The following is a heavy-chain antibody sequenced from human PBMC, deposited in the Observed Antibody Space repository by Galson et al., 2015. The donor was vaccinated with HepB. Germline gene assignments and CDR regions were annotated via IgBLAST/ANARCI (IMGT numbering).Heavy chain of an antibody. D-gene: IGHD5-18*01. CDR1: GFTFSSYW. CDR3: ARGGGRRRGTAMAPNYYYYYMDV. J-gene: IGHJ6*03. CDR2: INSDGSST. Sequence: SLRLSCAASGFTFSSYWMHWVRQAPGKGLVWVSRINSDGSSTSYADSVKGRFTISRDNAKNTLYLQMNSLRAEDTAVYYCARGGGRRRGTAMAPNYYYYYMDVWGKGTTVTVSS. V-gene: IGHV3-74*01.